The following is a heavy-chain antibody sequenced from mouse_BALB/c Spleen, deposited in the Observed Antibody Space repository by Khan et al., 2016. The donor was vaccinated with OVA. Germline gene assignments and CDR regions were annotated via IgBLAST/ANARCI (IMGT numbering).Heavy chain of an antibody. CDR3: ARKSTRASY. J-gene: IGHJ2*01. Sequence: VELVESGAELVKPGASVKMSCKASGYTFTSYTMHWVKQRPGQGLDWIGSINPSSGYTKYNQKFKDKATLTADKSSSTAYMQLSSLTSEDSAVYYCARKSTRASYWGQGTTLTVSS. CDR1: GYTFTSYT. D-gene: IGHD3-1*01. V-gene: IGHV1-4*01. CDR2: INPSSGYT.